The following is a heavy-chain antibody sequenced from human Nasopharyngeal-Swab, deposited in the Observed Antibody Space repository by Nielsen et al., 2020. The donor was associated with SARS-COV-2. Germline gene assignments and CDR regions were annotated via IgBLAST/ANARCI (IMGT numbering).Heavy chain of an antibody. CDR3: AKWARSLWSYD. D-gene: IGHD6-13*01. J-gene: IGHJ4*02. V-gene: IGHV3-23*01. CDR1: GFTFGNYV. CDR2: ISGSGGDI. Sequence: GESLKISCAASGFTFGNYVMSWVRQAPGKGLEWVSAISGSGGDIHYRDSVKGRFTISRDNSRNTLYLQMDSLSVEDTAVYYCAKWARSLWSYDWGQGTLVTVSS.